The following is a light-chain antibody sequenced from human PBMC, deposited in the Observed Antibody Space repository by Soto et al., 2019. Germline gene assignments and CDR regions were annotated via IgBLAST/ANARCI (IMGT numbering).Light chain of an antibody. CDR3: QHYNNWPPT. CDR1: ESVHRN. J-gene: IGKJ3*01. Sequence: EMVMTQPPATLSVSPGERVTLSCRASESVHRNLAWYQQKPGQGPSLLIYYASTRATGVPDRFTGSGSGTEFTLTISSLQSEDSGVYHCQHYNNWPPTFGPGTKVEIK. V-gene: IGKV3-15*01. CDR2: YAS.